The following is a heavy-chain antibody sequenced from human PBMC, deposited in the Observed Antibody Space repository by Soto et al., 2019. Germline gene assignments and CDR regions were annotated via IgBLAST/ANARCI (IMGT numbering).Heavy chain of an antibody. CDR2: INPSGGST. Sequence: ASVKVSCKASGSTFTSYYMHWVRQAPGQGLEWMGIINPSGGSTSYAQKFQGRVTMTRDTSTSTVYMELSSLRSEDTAVYYCARDRSPPHPIYYYYGMDVWGQGTTVTVSS. V-gene: IGHV1-46*01. CDR3: ARDRSPPHPIYYYYGMDV. CDR1: GSTFTSYY. J-gene: IGHJ6*02.